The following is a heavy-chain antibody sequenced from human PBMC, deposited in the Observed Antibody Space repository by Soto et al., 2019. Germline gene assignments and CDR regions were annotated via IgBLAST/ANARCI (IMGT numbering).Heavy chain of an antibody. CDR3: ATLYVWGSYYPANDSFNI. V-gene: IGHV4-59*01. CDR1: GGSISSYY. CDR2: IYYSGST. Sequence: PSETLSLTCTVSGGSISSYYWSWIRQPPGKGLEWIGYIYYSGSTNYNPSLKSRVTISVDTSKNQFSLKLSSVTAADTAVYYCATLYVWGSYYPANDSFNIWGQGKRVTFSS. J-gene: IGHJ3*02. D-gene: IGHD3-16*01.